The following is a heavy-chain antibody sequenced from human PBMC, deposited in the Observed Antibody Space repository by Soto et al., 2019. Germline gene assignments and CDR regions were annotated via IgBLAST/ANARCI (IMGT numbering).Heavy chain of an antibody. Sequence: EVQLVESGGGLVKPGESLKLSCATSGFTFANAWMSWVRQAPGKGLEWVGRMKSKTDAGTTDFAAPVQGRFSLSRDDSNNTWYLHMTYVKVEDTATYYCLTYRGAGSYNGYSGVDHWGQGTLVTVSS. CDR2: MKSKTDAGTT. CDR3: LTYRGAGSYNGYSGVDH. V-gene: IGHV3-15*01. CDR1: GFTFANAW. J-gene: IGHJ4*02. D-gene: IGHD2-15*01.